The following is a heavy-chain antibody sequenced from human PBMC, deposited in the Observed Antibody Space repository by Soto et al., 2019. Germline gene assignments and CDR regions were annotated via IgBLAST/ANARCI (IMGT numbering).Heavy chain of an antibody. J-gene: IGHJ4*02. CDR1: GFTVSSNY. CDR3: ARGIYYYDSSGYDY. D-gene: IGHD3-22*01. Sequence: GGSLRLSCAASGFTVSSNYMSWVRQAPGKGLEWVSVIYSGGSTYYADSVKGRFTISRDNSKNTLYLQMNSLRAEDTAVYYCARGIYYYDSSGYDYWGQGTLVTVYS. V-gene: IGHV3-53*01. CDR2: IYSGGST.